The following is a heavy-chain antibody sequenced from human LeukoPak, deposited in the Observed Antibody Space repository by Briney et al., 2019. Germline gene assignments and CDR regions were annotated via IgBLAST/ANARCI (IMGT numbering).Heavy chain of an antibody. J-gene: IGHJ4*02. CDR1: GGTFSSYA. V-gene: IGHV1-69*04. CDR3: ARVTGAIFGVPPPRDY. Sequence: ASVKVSCKASGGTFSSYAISWVRQAPGQGLEWMGRIIPILGIANYAQKFQGRVTITADKSTSTAYTELSSLRSEDTAVYYCARVTGAIFGVPPPRDYWGQGTLVTVSS. D-gene: IGHD3-3*01. CDR2: IIPILGIA.